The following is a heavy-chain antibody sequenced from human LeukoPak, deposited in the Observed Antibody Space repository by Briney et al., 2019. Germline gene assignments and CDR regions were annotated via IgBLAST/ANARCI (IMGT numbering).Heavy chain of an antibody. CDR2: IYYSGST. D-gene: IGHD3-16*01. J-gene: IGHJ6*03. Sequence: PSETLSLTCAVSGYSISSGYYWSWIRQPPGKGLEWIGYIYYSGSTYYNPSLKSRVTISVDTSKNQFSLKLSSVTAADTAVYYCAREAPSYDYVWGTHSWYMDVWGKGTTVTVSS. CDR1: GYSISSGYY. CDR3: AREAPSYDYVWGTHSWYMDV. V-gene: IGHV4-30-4*08.